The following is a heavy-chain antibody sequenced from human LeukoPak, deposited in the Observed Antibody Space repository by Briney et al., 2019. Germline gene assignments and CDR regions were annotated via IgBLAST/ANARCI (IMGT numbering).Heavy chain of an antibody. CDR1: GFTLSSYE. J-gene: IGHJ4*02. CDR3: ARELPREVTLDY. Sequence: HSGGSLRLSCAASGFTLSSYEMHWVRQAPGKRLVWVSRINSDGSRTGYADSVKGRFTISRDNAKNTLYLQMNSLRAEDTAIYYCARELPREVTLDYWGQGTLVTVSS. V-gene: IGHV3-74*01. D-gene: IGHD2-21*02. CDR2: INSDGSRT.